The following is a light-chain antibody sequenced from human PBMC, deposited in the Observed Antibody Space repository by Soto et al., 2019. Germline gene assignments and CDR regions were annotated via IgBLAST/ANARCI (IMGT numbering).Light chain of an antibody. CDR3: QQFGSSIPHT. J-gene: IGKJ2*01. Sequence: QSPGTLSLSPGERATISCRASQVIGSRYLAWYHQKSGQAPRLLIYGASSRATGIPDRFSGSGSGTDFTLTISRLEPEDFGVYYCQQFGSSIPHTFGQGTKLEIK. CDR2: GAS. CDR1: QVIGSRY. V-gene: IGKV3-20*01.